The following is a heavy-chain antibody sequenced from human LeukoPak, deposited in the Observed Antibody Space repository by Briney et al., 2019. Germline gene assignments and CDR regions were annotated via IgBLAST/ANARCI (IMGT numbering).Heavy chain of an antibody. D-gene: IGHD3-22*01. CDR2: ISGSGHAT. J-gene: IGHJ4*02. CDR3: AKASGRYYDSGGYYSN. Sequence: GGSLRLSCAASRFTFSIYAMSWVRQAPGKGLEWVSAISGSGHATYYADSVKGRFIISRDNSKDTLYLQMNSLRAEDTAVYYCAKASGRYYDSGGYYSNWGQGTPVTVSP. V-gene: IGHV3-23*01. CDR1: RFTFSIYA.